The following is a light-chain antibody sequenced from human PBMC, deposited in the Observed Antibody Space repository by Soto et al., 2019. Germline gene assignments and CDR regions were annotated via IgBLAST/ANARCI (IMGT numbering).Light chain of an antibody. CDR3: QQYNSYWT. V-gene: IGKV1-5*01. CDR2: DAS. Sequence: IQMTHSPSSVSASVGDTVTITCRASQSISSWLAWYQQKTGKAPKLLIYDASSLESGVPSRFRGSGSGTEFTLTISSLQPDDFATYYCQQYNSYWTFGEGTNVDIK. CDR1: QSISSW. J-gene: IGKJ1*01.